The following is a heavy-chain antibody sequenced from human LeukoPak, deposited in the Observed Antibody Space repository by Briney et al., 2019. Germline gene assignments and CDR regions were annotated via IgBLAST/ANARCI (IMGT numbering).Heavy chain of an antibody. CDR1: GYTFTSYD. CDR2: MNPNSGNT. J-gene: IGHJ4*02. Sequence: ALVTVSCKASGYTFTSYDINWVRQATGQGLEWMGWMNPNSGNTGYAQKFQGRVTMTRNTSISTAYMELSSLRSEDTAVYYCARAPKYCSGGSCCSDYWGQGTLVTVSS. V-gene: IGHV1-8*01. CDR3: ARAPKYCSGGSCCSDY. D-gene: IGHD2-15*01.